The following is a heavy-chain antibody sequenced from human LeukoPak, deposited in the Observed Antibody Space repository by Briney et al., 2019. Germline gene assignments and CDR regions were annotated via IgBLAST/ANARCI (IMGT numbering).Heavy chain of an antibody. CDR1: GGSISSYY. D-gene: IGHD1-14*01. CDR2: MYYSGST. J-gene: IGHJ3*02. V-gene: IGHV4-59*01. Sequence: PSETLSLTCTVSGGSISSYYWSWIRQPPGKGLEYIAYMYYSGSTNYNPSLKSRVTVSVDTSKNRFSLKLSSVTAADTGVYYCARVGGTMVPASSAFDIWGQGTMVTVSS. CDR3: ARVGGTMVPASSAFDI.